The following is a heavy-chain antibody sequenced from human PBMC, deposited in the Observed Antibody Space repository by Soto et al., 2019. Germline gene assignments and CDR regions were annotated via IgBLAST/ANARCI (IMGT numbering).Heavy chain of an antibody. Sequence: SETLSLTCTVSGDSISSPHYYWTWIRQPPGKGLEWVGYIYYTGNNFYNPALKSRVAMSVDPSTNQFSLKLASGTDADTAVYFCAREPKQNYGSSPWNGGFDSWGPGTLVTVSS. J-gene: IGHJ4*02. CDR3: AREPKQNYGSSPWNGGFDS. CDR2: IYYTGNN. CDR1: GDSISSPHYY. V-gene: IGHV4-30-4*01. D-gene: IGHD3-22*01.